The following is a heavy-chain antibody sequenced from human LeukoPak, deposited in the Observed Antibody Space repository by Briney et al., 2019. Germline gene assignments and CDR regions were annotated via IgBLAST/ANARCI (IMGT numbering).Heavy chain of an antibody. Sequence: PSETLSLTCAVSGGSISSGGYSWSWIRQPPGKGLEWIGYIYYSGSTYYSPSLKSRVAISVDTSKNQFSLKLSSVTAADTAIYYCARGRGWSTGCWFDPWGQGTLVTVSS. J-gene: IGHJ5*02. CDR1: GGSISSGGYS. V-gene: IGHV4-30-2*05. D-gene: IGHD1-26*01. CDR2: IYYSGST. CDR3: ARGRGWSTGCWFDP.